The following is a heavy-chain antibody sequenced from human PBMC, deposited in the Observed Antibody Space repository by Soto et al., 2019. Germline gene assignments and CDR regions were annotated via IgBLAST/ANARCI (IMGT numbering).Heavy chain of an antibody. V-gene: IGHV3-30*18. CDR1: GFTFSSYG. CDR3: AKDTDYSSSWPEDY. Sequence: GGSLRLSCAASGFTFSSYGMHWVRQAPGKGLEWVAVISYDGSNKYYADSVEGRFTISRDNSKNTLYLQMNSLRAEDTAVYYCAKDTDYSSSWPEDYWGQGTLVTVSS. CDR2: ISYDGSNK. J-gene: IGHJ4*02. D-gene: IGHD6-13*01.